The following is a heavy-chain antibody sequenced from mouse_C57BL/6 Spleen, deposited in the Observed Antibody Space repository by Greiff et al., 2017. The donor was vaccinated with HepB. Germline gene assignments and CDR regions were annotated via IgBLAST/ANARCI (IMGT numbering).Heavy chain of an antibody. CDR3: TTYTTVVAGAMDY. J-gene: IGHJ4*01. Sequence: VQLKESGAELVRPGASVKLSCTASGFNIKDDYMHWVKQRPEQGLEWIGRIDPENGDTEYASKFQGKATITADTSSNTAYLQLSRLTSEDTAVYYCTTYTTVVAGAMDYWGQGTSVTVSS. V-gene: IGHV14-4*01. CDR2: IDPENGDT. CDR1: GFNIKDDY. D-gene: IGHD1-1*01.